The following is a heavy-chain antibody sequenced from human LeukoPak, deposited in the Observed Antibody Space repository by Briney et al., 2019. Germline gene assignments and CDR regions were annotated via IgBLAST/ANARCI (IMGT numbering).Heavy chain of an antibody. J-gene: IGHJ6*03. V-gene: IGHV3-7*01. CDR3: ARRGYSSSWYIYYYYYMDV. CDR2: IKQDGSEK. CDR1: GFTFSSYE. Sequence: GGSLRLSCAASGFTFSSYEMNWVRQAPGKGLEWVANIKQDGSEKYYVDSVKGRFTISRDNAKNSLYLQMNSLRAEDTAVYYCARRGYSSSWYIYYYYYMDVWGKGTTVTISS. D-gene: IGHD6-13*01.